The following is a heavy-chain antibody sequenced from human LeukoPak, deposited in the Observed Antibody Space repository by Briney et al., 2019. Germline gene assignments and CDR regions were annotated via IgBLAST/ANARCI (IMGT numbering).Heavy chain of an antibody. CDR2: IYYSGST. CDR3: ASVRRGFGESSKYYSYYYMDV. Sequence: SETLSLTCTVSGGSIGSSSYYWGWIRQPPGKGLEWIGNIYYSGSTYFNPSLKSRVTISVDTSKNQFSLKLSAVTAADTAVYYCASVRRGFGESSKYYSYYYMDVWGNGTTVTISS. V-gene: IGHV4-39*01. D-gene: IGHD3-10*01. CDR1: GGSIGSSSYY. J-gene: IGHJ6*03.